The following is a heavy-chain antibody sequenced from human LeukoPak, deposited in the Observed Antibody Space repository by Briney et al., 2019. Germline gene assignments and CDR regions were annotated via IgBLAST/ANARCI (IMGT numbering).Heavy chain of an antibody. CDR1: GFTFSSYS. CDR2: ISSGSGYI. J-gene: IGHJ4*02. V-gene: IGHV3-21*01. D-gene: IGHD1-26*01. Sequence: GESLRLSCAASGFTFSSYSMNWVRQAPGKGLEWVSSISSGSGYIYYTYSVKGRFTISRDNAKNSLYLQMNSLRAEDTGVYYCARGYSGSYYFGDYWGQGTLVTVSS. CDR3: ARGYSGSYYFGDY.